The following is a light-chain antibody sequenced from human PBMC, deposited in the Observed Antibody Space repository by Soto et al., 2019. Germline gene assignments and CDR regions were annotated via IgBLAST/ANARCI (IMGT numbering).Light chain of an antibody. CDR1: SGDVESYNL. Sequence: QSALTQSASVSGSPGQSITISCTGTSGDVESYNLVSWYQHLPGKAPKLIIYEVDRRPSGISSRFSGSKSGNTASLTISGLQPEDEAHYYCCSFSSADSGVVFGAGTQLTVL. J-gene: IGLJ2*01. CDR3: CSFSSADSGVV. V-gene: IGLV2-23*02. CDR2: EVD.